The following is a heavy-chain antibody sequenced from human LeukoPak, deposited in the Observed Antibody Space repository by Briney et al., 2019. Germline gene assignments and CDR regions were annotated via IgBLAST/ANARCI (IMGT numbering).Heavy chain of an antibody. D-gene: IGHD1-7*01. CDR1: GYSISSGYY. Sequence: SETLSLTXTVSGYSISSGYYWGWIREPPGKGLEWIGSIYHSGSTYYNPSLKSRVTISVDTSKNQSSLKLSSVTAADTAVYYCAGCRITGTRPFDYWGQGTLVTVSS. CDR3: AGCRITGTRPFDY. V-gene: IGHV4-38-2*02. CDR2: IYHSGST. J-gene: IGHJ4*02.